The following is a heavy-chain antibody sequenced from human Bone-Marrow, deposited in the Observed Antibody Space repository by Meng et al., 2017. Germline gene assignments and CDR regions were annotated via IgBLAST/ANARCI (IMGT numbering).Heavy chain of an antibody. CDR3: TRGTYCSGGSCYHEFDY. V-gene: IGHV1-2*06. Sequence: ASVKVSCKASGYTFTSYAMNWVRQAPGQGLEWMGRINPNTGDANYAQKFQGRVTMSRDTSITTIYMELSRLRSDDTAVYYCTRGTYCSGGSCYHEFDYWGQGTLVTVSS. D-gene: IGHD2-15*01. CDR1: GYTFTSYA. J-gene: IGHJ4*02. CDR2: INPNTGDA.